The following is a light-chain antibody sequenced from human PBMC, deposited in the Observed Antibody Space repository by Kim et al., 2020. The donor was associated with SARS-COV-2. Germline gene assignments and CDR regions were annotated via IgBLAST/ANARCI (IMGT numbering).Light chain of an antibody. V-gene: IGLV2-14*03. CDR2: EVS. Sequence: GRSITISGAGSSSDLGAYDRVSWYRQHPGKAPTLVISEVSQRPSGVSSRFSGSKSGITASLTISGLQADDEADYYCNSFTTTSTWVFGGGTKVTVL. CDR1: SSDLGAYDR. J-gene: IGLJ3*02. CDR3: NSFTTTSTWV.